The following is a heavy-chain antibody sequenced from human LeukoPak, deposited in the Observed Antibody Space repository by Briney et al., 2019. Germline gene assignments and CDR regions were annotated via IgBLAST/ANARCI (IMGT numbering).Heavy chain of an antibody. CDR3: ARDRIVGARWSLGDY. D-gene: IGHD1-26*01. Sequence: GASVKVSCKASGYTFTSYGISWVRQAPGQGLEWMGWISAYNGNTNYAQKLQGRVTMTTDTSTGTAYMELRSLRSDDTAVYYCARDRIVGARWSLGDYWGQGTLVTVSS. V-gene: IGHV1-18*01. J-gene: IGHJ4*02. CDR2: ISAYNGNT. CDR1: GYTFTSYG.